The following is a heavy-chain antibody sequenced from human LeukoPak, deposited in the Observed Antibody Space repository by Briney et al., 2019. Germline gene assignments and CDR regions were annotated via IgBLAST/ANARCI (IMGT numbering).Heavy chain of an antibody. CDR1: GFTFSSSW. D-gene: IGHD3-16*01. V-gene: IGHV3-74*01. CDR3: ASRVMAVNGFDI. CDR2: ISTYGSTT. J-gene: IGHJ3*02. Sequence: GGSLRLSCAASGFTFSSSWMHWVRQARAKGLEWVSRISTYGSTTTYADSVKGRFTISRDNAENTLYLQMNSLRAEDTAVYYCASRVMAVNGFDIWGQGTMVTVSS.